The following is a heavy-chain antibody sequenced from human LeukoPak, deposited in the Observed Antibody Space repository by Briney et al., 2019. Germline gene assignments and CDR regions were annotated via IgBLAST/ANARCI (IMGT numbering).Heavy chain of an antibody. Sequence: PSQTLSLTCVISGDSVSSNNAAWNWIRQSPSRGLEWLGRTYYRSKWYNDYAVSVKSRITINPDTSKNQFSLQLNSVTPEDTAVYYCARDRRLRLVFTSNWFDPWGQGTLVTVSS. CDR1: GDSVSSNNAA. CDR2: TYYRSKWYN. CDR3: ARDRRLRLVFTSNWFDP. V-gene: IGHV6-1*01. D-gene: IGHD5-12*01. J-gene: IGHJ5*02.